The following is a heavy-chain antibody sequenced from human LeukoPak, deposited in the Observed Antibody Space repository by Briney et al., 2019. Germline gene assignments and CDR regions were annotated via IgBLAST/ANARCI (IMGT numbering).Heavy chain of an antibody. CDR1: GGSITSSSYY. V-gene: IGHV4-39*01. CDR3: ARHVADYDWGSYRYPDY. D-gene: IGHD3-16*02. CDR2: IYYSGST. Sequence: SETLSLTCTVSGGSITSSSYYWGWIRQPPGKGLEWIGSIYYSGSTYYNPSLKSRVTISVDTSKNQFSLKLSSVTAANTVVYYCARHVADYDWGSYRYPDYWGQGTLVTVSS. J-gene: IGHJ4*02.